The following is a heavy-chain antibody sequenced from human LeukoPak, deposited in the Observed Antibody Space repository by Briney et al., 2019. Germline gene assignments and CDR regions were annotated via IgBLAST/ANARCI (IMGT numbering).Heavy chain of an antibody. D-gene: IGHD2-2*01. CDR2: INPNSGDT. Sequence: ASVKVSCKASGYTFTGYHMHWVRQAPGQGLEWMGRINPNSGDTNYAQKFQGRVTMTRDTSISTAYMELSRLRSDDTAVYYCVRDYCSSTSCLFDYWGQGTLVTVSS. V-gene: IGHV1-2*06. CDR1: GYTFTGYH. CDR3: VRDYCSSTSCLFDY. J-gene: IGHJ4*02.